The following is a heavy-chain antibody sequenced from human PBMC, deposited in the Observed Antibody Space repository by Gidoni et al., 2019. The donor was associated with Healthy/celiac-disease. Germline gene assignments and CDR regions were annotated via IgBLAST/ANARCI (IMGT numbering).Heavy chain of an antibody. CDR2: IYYSGST. V-gene: IGHV4-59*01. D-gene: IGHD3-10*01. J-gene: IGHJ3*02. CDR3: ARGIYGPDAFDI. CDR1: GGSISSYY. Sequence: QVQLQESGPGLVKPLETLSLTCTVSGGSISSYYWSWSRQPPGKGLEWIGYIYYSGSTNYNPALKSRVTISVDTSKNQFSLKLSSVTAADTAVYCCARGIYGPDAFDIWGQGTMVTVSS.